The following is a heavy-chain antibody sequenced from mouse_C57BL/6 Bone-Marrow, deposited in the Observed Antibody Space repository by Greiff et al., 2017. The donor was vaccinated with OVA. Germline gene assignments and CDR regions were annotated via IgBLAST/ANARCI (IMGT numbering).Heavy chain of an antibody. CDR3: TTWNYDYPYYFDY. J-gene: IGHJ2*01. V-gene: IGHV14-4*01. Sequence: EVKLVESGAELVRPGASVKLSCTASGFNIKDDYMHWVKQRPEQGLEWIGWIDPENGDTEYASKFQGKATITADTSSNTAYLQLSSLTSEDTAVYYCTTWNYDYPYYFDYWGQGTTLTVSS. CDR2: IDPENGDT. CDR1: GFNIKDDY. D-gene: IGHD2-4*01.